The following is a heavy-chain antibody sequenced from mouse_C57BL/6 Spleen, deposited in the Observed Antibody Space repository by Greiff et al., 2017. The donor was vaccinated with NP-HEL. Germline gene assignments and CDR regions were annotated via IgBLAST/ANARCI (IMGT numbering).Heavy chain of an antibody. J-gene: IGHJ4*01. Sequence: VQLQQSGAELARPGASVKLSCKASGYTFTSYGISWVKQRTGQGLEWIGEIYPRSGNTYYNEKFKGKATLTADKSSSTAYMELRSLTSEDSAVYFCARSGGRGAMDYWGQGTSVTVSA. CDR1: GYTFTSYG. CDR2: IYPRSGNT. D-gene: IGHD3-1*01. V-gene: IGHV1-81*01. CDR3: ARSGGRGAMDY.